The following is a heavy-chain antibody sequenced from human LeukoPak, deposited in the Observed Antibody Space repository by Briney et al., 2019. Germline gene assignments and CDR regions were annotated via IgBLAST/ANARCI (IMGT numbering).Heavy chain of an antibody. Sequence: GGSLRLSCAASGFTFGNYGMSWVRQAPGMGLEWVSSISSSSSYIYYADSVKGRFTISRDDAKNSLYLQMNGLRPEDTAIYYCARGGRCSGDNCYATLYDYWGQGTVVTVSS. D-gene: IGHD2-15*01. CDR3: ARGGRCSGDNCYATLYDY. CDR2: ISSSSSYI. J-gene: IGHJ4*02. CDR1: GFTFGNYG. V-gene: IGHV3-21*06.